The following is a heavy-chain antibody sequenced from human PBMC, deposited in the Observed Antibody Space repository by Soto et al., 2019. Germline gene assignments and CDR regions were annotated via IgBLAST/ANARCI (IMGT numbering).Heavy chain of an antibody. Sequence: GGSLRLSCTASGFTFSSYAMSWVRQAPVKGLEWVSGISAGGGNTYYPASVKGRFTISTDNSRNTLYLQMNNLRVEDTDVYYFEVGCQGRRAAADWGQ. CDR1: GFTFSSYA. V-gene: IGHV3-23*01. CDR3: EVGCQGRRAAAD. J-gene: IGHJ1*01. D-gene: IGHD2-15*01. CDR2: ISAGGGNT.